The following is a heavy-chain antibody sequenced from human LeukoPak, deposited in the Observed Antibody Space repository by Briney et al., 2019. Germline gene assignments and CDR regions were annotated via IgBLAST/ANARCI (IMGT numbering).Heavy chain of an antibody. CDR1: NGSISNDY. CDR2: VHFTGST. Sequence: PSETLSLTCTVSNGSISNDYWSWIRQPPGRGLEWIGYVHFTGSTNYNPSFKSRVTISLDMSKTQFSLNLSSVTATDTAVYYCARHRGASFDSWGQGTLVSVSS. V-gene: IGHV4-59*08. D-gene: IGHD3-10*01. CDR3: ARHRGASFDS. J-gene: IGHJ4*02.